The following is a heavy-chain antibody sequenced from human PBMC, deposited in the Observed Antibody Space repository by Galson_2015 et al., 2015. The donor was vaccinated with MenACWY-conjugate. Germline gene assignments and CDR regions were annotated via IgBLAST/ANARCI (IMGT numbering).Heavy chain of an antibody. D-gene: IGHD2-2*03. CDR1: GFTFTAYA. J-gene: IGHJ4*02. Sequence: SLRLSCAASGFTFTAYAMYWVRQAPGEGLEWVAMISFDGGYKYYADSVRGRFTISRDNSKNMLFLQMNSLRVEDTAVYYCAKEGGRMDDYLDYWGQGILVTVSS. CDR3: AKEGGRMDDYLDY. CDR2: ISFDGGYK. V-gene: IGHV3-30*18.